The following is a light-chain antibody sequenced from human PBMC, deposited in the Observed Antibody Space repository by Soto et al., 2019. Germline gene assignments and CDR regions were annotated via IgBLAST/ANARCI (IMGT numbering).Light chain of an antibody. Sequence: QSVLTQPASVSGSPVQSITISCTGTSSDVGSYNLVSWYQQHPGKAPKLMIDEVSKRPSGVSNRFSGSKSGNTASLTLSGLQAEDAADYYCCSYAGSSTYVFGTGTKLTV. CDR3: CSYAGSSTYV. CDR2: EVS. V-gene: IGLV2-23*02. CDR1: SSDVGSYNL. J-gene: IGLJ1*01.